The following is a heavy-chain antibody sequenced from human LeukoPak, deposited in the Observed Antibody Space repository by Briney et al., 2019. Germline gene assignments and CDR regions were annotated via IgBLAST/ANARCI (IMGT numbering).Heavy chain of an antibody. J-gene: IGHJ3*02. Sequence: GGSLRLSCAASGFTFSSYAMSWVRQAPGKGLEWVSAIRGGGGSTYYADSVKGRFTISRDNSKNTLYLQMNSLRAEDTAVYYCAKDPIGQWLPSGAFDIWGQGTMVTVSS. CDR1: GFTFSSYA. CDR2: IRGGGGST. CDR3: AKDPIGQWLPSGAFDI. V-gene: IGHV3-23*01. D-gene: IGHD6-19*01.